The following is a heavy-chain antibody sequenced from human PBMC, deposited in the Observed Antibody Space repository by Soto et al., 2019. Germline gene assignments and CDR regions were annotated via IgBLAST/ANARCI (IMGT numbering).Heavy chain of an antibody. CDR3: ARALYYYDSSGPKSDAFDI. Sequence: ASVKVSCKASGYTFTGYYMHWVRQAPGQGLEWMGWINPNSGGTNYAQKFQGRVTMTRDTSISTAYMELSRLRSDDTAVYYCARALYYYDSSGPKSDAFDIWGQGTMVAVSS. D-gene: IGHD3-22*01. J-gene: IGHJ3*02. CDR2: INPNSGGT. V-gene: IGHV1-2*02. CDR1: GYTFTGYY.